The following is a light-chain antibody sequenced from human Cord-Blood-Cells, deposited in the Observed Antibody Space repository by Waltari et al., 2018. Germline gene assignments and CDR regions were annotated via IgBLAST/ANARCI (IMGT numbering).Light chain of an antibody. V-gene: IGKV3-20*01. CDR3: QQYGSSPPT. J-gene: IGKJ1*01. CDR2: GAS. CDR1: QSVSSSY. Sequence: EIVLTQSPGTLSLSPGERATLSCSASQSVSSSYLALYQQKPGQAPRLLIYGASSRATGIPDRFSGSGSGTDFTLTISRLEPEDFAVYYCQQYGSSPPTFGQGTKVEIK.